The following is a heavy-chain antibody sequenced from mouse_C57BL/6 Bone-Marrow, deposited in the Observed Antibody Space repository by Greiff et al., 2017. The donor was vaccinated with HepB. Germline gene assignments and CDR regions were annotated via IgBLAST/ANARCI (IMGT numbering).Heavy chain of an antibody. CDR3: ARRVITTKYFDV. CDR1: GFTFSSYT. Sequence: EVKLVESGGGLVKPGGSLKLSCAASGFTFSSYTMSWVRQTPEKRLEWVATISGGGGNTYYPDSVKGRFTISRDKAKNTLYLQMSSLRSEDTALYYCARRVITTKYFDVWGTGTTVTVSS. J-gene: IGHJ1*03. D-gene: IGHD1-1*01. V-gene: IGHV5-9*01. CDR2: ISGGGGNT.